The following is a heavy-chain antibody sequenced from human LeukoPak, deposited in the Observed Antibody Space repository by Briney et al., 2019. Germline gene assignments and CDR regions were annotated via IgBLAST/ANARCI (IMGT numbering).Heavy chain of an antibody. D-gene: IGHD6-13*01. J-gene: IGHJ4*02. Sequence: GGSLRPSCAASGFTFSSYEMNWVRQAPGKGLEWVSAISGSGGSTYYADSVKGRFTISRDNSKNTLYLQMNSLRAEDTAVYYCAKDLSSREFDYWGQGTLVTVSS. CDR2: ISGSGGST. CDR1: GFTFSSYE. CDR3: AKDLSSREFDY. V-gene: IGHV3-23*01.